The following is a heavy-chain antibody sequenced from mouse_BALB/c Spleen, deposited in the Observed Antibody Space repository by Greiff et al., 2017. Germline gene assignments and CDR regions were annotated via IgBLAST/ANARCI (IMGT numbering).Heavy chain of an antibody. J-gene: IGHJ4*01. CDR2: IRNKANGYTT. Sequence: EVKLMESGGGLVQPGGSLRLSCAPSGFTFTDYYMSWVRQPPGKALEWLGFIRNKANGYTTEYSASVKGRFTISRDNSQSILYLQMNTLRAEDSATYDCARGTYGYYAMDYWGQGTSVTVSS. CDR3: ARGTYGYYAMDY. CDR1: GFTFTDYY. D-gene: IGHD1-1*02. V-gene: IGHV7-3*02.